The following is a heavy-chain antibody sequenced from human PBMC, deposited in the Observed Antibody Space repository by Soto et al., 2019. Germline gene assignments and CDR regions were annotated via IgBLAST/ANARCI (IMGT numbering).Heavy chain of an antibody. V-gene: IGHV1-8*01. CDR2: MNPDNGDT. D-gene: IGHD3-16*02. CDR3: ARGGYHHYVRGTYRDDY. CDR1: GYTFTNYD. Sequence: QVQLVQSGAEVKKPGASVKVSCQASGYTFTNYDITWVRQATGQGLEWMAGMNPDNGDTGYAQKFQGRLTLTRDTSVSTVYMELSSLRSEDTAVYYCARGGYHHYVRGTYRDDYWGQGTLVTVST. J-gene: IGHJ4*02.